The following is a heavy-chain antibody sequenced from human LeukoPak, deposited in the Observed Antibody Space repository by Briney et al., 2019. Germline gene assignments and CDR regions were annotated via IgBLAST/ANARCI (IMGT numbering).Heavy chain of an antibody. CDR3: ARAPRYCGGGSCYGPRFDY. CDR1: GFAFSSYW. J-gene: IGHJ4*02. CDR2: IKQDGSEK. V-gene: IGHV3-7*01. D-gene: IGHD2-15*01. Sequence: GGSLRLSCAASGFAFSSYWMSWVRQAPGKGLEWVANIKQDGSEKYYVDSVKGRFTISRDNAKNSLYLQMNSLRAEDTAVYYCARAPRYCGGGSCYGPRFDYWGQGTLVTVSS.